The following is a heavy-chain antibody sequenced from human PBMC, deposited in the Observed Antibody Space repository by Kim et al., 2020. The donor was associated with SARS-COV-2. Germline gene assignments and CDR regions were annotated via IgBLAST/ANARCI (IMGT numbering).Heavy chain of an antibody. D-gene: IGHD2-8*01. J-gene: IGHJ4*01. CDR1: AFTFTSYG. Sequence: GGSLRLSCAASAFTFTSYGMHWVRQAPGRGLEWVAVIWHDGSNILYADSVKGRFTISRDNSKNTLYLQMNNLRAEDTAVYYCVRDCTNVVSTSAFDYWG. CDR2: IWHDGSNI. CDR3: VRDCTNVVSTSAFDY. V-gene: IGHV3-33*01.